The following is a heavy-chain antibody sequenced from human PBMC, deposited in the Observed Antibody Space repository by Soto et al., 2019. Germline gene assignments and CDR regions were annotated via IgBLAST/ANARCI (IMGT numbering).Heavy chain of an antibody. CDR3: AREGMRDIAAAGLSYYGMDV. CDR2: IIPIFGTA. J-gene: IGHJ6*02. D-gene: IGHD6-13*01. CDR1: GGTFSSYA. V-gene: IGHV1-69*13. Sequence: SVKVSCKASGGTFSSYAISWVRQAPGQGLEWMGGIIPIFGTANYAQKFQGRVTITADESTSTAYMELSSLRSEDTAVYYCAREGMRDIAAAGLSYYGMDVWGQGTTVTVSS.